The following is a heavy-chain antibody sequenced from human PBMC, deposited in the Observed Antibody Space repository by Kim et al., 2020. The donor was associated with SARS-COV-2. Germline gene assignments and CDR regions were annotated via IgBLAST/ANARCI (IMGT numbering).Heavy chain of an antibody. V-gene: IGHV3-33*05. J-gene: IGHJ6*02. CDR1: GFTFSSYG. CDR2: ISYDGSNK. Sequence: GGSLRLSCAASGFTFSSYGMHWVRQAPGKGLEWVAVISYDGSNKYYADSVKGRFTISRDNSKNTLYLQMNSLRAEDTAVYYCARDAIRVVPAASSYYYYYGMDVWGQGTTVTVSS. D-gene: IGHD2-2*01. CDR3: ARDAIRVVPAASSYYYYYGMDV.